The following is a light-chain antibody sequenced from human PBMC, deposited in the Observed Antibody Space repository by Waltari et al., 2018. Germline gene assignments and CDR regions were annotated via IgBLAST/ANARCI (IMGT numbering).Light chain of an antibody. CDR1: QSVSYH. CDR3: QQRSNWRIT. V-gene: IGKV3-11*02. CDR2: DAS. Sequence: EIVLTQSPATLSLSPGERATLACRASQSVSYHLAWYQQRPGQAPRLLIYDASNRATGIPARFGGRGYGRDFNLTISSLEPEDFAVYYCQQRSNWRITFGQGTRLEIK. J-gene: IGKJ5*01.